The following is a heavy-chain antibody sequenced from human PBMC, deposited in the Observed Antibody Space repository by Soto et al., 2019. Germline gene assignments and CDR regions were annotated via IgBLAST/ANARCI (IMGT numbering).Heavy chain of an antibody. CDR3: ARRYFDWSYNWFDP. V-gene: IGHV4-4*02. CDR2: IYHSGST. J-gene: IGHJ5*02. CDR1: GGSISSSNW. Sequence: PSETLSLTCAVSGGSISSSNWWSWVRQPPGKGLEWIGEIYHSGSTNYNPSLKSRVNISVDKSKNQFSLKLSSVTAADTAVYYCARRYFDWSYNWFDPWGQGTLVTVSS. D-gene: IGHD3-9*01.